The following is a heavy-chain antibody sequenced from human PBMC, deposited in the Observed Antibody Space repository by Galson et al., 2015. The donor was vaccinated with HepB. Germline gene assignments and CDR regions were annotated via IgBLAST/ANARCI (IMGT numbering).Heavy chain of an antibody. D-gene: IGHD6-19*01. V-gene: IGHV4-61*01. J-gene: IGHJ4*02. Sequence: SETLSLTCTVSGGSVSSGSFYWSWIRQPPGKGLEWIGYLYYSGSTNYNPSLKSRVTISVDTSKNQFSLKLSSVTAADTAVYYCARDNSSGWYGGRWFDYWGQGTLVTVSS. CDR2: LYYSGST. CDR3: ARDNSSGWYGGRWFDY. CDR1: GGSVSSGSFY.